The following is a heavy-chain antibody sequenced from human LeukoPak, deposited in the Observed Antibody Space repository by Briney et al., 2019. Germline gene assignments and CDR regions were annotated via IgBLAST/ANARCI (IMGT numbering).Heavy chain of an antibody. CDR2: ISFDGSDK. J-gene: IGHJ4*02. Sequence: GGSLRLSCAASGFTFSTYGMHWVRQAPGKGLEWVAVISFDGSDKYYADSVKGRFTISRDNSKNSLYLQMNSLRAEDTAVYYCARRRDDSSGYYYAPDYWGQGTLVTVSS. CDR1: GFTFSTYG. V-gene: IGHV3-30*03. CDR3: ARRRDDSSGYYYAPDY. D-gene: IGHD3-22*01.